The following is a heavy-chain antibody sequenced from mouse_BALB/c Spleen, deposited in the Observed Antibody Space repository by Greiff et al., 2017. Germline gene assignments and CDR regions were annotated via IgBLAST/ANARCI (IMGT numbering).Heavy chain of an antibody. Sequence: EVKLVESGPELVKPGASVKMSCKASGYTFTSYVMHWVKQKPGQGLEWIGYINPYNDGTKYNEKFKGKATLTSDKSSSTAYMELSSLTSEDSAVYYCARKDYGNYFDYWGQGTTLTVSS. CDR2: INPYNDGT. D-gene: IGHD2-1*01. V-gene: IGHV1-14*01. CDR3: ARKDYGNYFDY. CDR1: GYTFTSYV. J-gene: IGHJ2*01.